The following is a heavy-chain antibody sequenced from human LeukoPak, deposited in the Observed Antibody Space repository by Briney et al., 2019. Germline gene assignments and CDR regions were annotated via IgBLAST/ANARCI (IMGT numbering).Heavy chain of an antibody. Sequence: GGSLRLSCAASGFNVNSHHMSWVRQVPGKGLEWVSVIYSGGENGGCPYYTGSVKSRFITSSDRSKNTLFLQMNSLRVEDTAVYYCARDVSGDGFSSFDLWGLGVLVIVSS. V-gene: IGHV3-66*01. CDR1: GFNVNSHH. J-gene: IGHJ4*02. CDR3: ARDVSGDGFSSFDL. D-gene: IGHD5-24*01. CDR2: IYSGGENGGCP.